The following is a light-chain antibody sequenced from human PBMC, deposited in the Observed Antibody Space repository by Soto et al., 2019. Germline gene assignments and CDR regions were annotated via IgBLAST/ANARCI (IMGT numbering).Light chain of an antibody. CDR1: QSISSW. CDR2: KAS. V-gene: IGKV1-5*03. J-gene: IGKJ1*01. Sequence: DIQMTQSPSTLSASVGDRVTITCRASQSISSWLAWYQQKPGKAPKLLIYKASSLESGVPSRFSASGSGTEFTLTISSLQPDDFATHHCQQYNSFPWTFGQGTKVEIK. CDR3: QQYNSFPWT.